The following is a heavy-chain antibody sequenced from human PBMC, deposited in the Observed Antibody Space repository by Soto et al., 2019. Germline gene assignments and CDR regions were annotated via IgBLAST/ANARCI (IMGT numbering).Heavy chain of an antibody. V-gene: IGHV3-9*01. CDR2: ISWNSGSI. Sequence: PGGSLRLSCAASGFTFDDYAMHWVRQAPGKGLEWVSGISWNSGSIGYADSVKGRFTISRDNAKNSLYLQVNSLRAEDTALYYCAKGLGYCSSTSCYTTPYYYYGMDVWGQGTTVTVSS. CDR3: AKGLGYCSSTSCYTTPYYYYGMDV. CDR1: GFTFDDYA. J-gene: IGHJ6*02. D-gene: IGHD2-2*02.